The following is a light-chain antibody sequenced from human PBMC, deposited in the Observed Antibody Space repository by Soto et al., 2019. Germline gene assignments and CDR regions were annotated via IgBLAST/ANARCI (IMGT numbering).Light chain of an antibody. CDR1: QSLLDSNGNNH. V-gene: IGKV2-28*01. CDR3: MQALQTPLT. J-gene: IGKJ5*01. CDR2: LGS. Sequence: DIVMTQSPLSLPVIPGEPASISCWSSQSLLDSNGNNHLNWYLQKPGQSPQVLIYLGSNRASGVPDRISGSGSGTDFTLKISRGEAEDVGVYYFMQALQTPLTFVQGTRLEI.